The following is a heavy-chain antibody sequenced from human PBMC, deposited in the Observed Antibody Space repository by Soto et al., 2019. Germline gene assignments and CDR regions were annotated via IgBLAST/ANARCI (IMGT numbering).Heavy chain of an antibody. D-gene: IGHD3-3*01. CDR1: GFTFSSYG. V-gene: IGHV3-30*18. Sequence: PGGSLRLSCAASGFTFSSYGMHWVRQAPGKGLEWVAVISYDGSNKYYADSVKGRFTISRDNSKNTLYLQMNSLRAEDTAVYYCAKDWTPYYDFWSGYSFDYWGQGTLVTVSS. CDR2: ISYDGSNK. J-gene: IGHJ4*02. CDR3: AKDWTPYYDFWSGYSFDY.